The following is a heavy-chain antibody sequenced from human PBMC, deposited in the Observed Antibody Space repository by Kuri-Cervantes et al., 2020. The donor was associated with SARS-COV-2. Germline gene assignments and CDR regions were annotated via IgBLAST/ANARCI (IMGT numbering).Heavy chain of an antibody. CDR2: ISYDGSNK. CDR1: GFTFSSYG. D-gene: IGHD3-3*01. J-gene: IGHJ6*02. Sequence: GGSLRLSCAASGFTFSSYGMHWVRQAPGKGLEWVAVISYDGSNKYYADSVKGRFTISRDNSKNTLYLQMNSLRAEDTAVYYCAKALPGVTIFGVVIMSEGENYYYGMDVWGQGTTVTVSS. V-gene: IGHV3-30*18. CDR3: AKALPGVTIFGVVIMSEGENYYYGMDV.